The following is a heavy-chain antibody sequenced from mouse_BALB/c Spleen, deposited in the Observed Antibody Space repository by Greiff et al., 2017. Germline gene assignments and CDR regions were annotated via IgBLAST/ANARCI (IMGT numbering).Heavy chain of an antibody. J-gene: IGHJ4*01. V-gene: IGHV1S137*01. CDR3: ARGDYYGKGDYYAMDY. CDR1: GYTFTDYA. Sequence: QVQLKQSGAELVRPGVSVKISCKGSGYTFTDYAMHWVKQSHAKSLEWIGVISTYYGDASYNQKFKGKATMTVDKSSSTAYMELARLTSEDSAIYYCARGDYYGKGDYYAMDYWGQGTSVTVSS. D-gene: IGHD1-1*01. CDR2: ISTYYGDA.